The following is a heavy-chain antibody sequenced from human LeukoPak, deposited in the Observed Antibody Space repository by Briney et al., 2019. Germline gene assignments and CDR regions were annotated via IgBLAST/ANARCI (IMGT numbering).Heavy chain of an antibody. Sequence: GASVKVSCKASGYTFTSYDNNWVRQATGQGLEWMGWMNPNSGNTGYAQKFQGRVTMTRNTSISTACMELSSLRSEDTAMYYCARGNLGFCGRTSCYTVDYWGQGLLVTVSS. CDR3: ARGNLGFCGRTSCYTVDY. CDR1: GYTFTSYD. CDR2: MNPNSGNT. V-gene: IGHV1-8*01. J-gene: IGHJ4*02. D-gene: IGHD2-2*02.